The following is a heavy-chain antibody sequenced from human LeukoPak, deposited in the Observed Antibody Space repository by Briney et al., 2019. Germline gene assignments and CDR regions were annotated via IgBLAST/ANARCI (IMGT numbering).Heavy chain of an antibody. D-gene: IGHD3-10*01. CDR2: IHPRRGDT. CDR3: ARDGDYGTGSYYRGCIDS. Sequence: GASVKVSFKTSGYSFTAFYIHWVRQAPGQGVEGMGRIHPRRGDTNYAQKFQGRVTMTRDTSISTAYLDLSSLRSDDTAVYYCARDGDYGTGSYYRGCIDSWGQGTPVTVSP. CDR1: GYSFTAFY. J-gene: IGHJ4*02. V-gene: IGHV1-2*06.